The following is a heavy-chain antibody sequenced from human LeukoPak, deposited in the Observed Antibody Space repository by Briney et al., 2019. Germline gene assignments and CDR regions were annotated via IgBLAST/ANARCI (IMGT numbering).Heavy chain of an antibody. D-gene: IGHD4/OR15-4a*01. CDR2: INHSGST. Sequence: PSETLSLTCAVYGGSFSGYYWSWIRQPPGKGLEWIGEINHSGSTNYNPSLKSRVTISVDTSKNQFSLKLSSVTAADTAVYYCAREDDATVRAFDIWGQGTMVTVSS. J-gene: IGHJ3*02. CDR3: AREDDATVRAFDI. V-gene: IGHV4-34*01. CDR1: GGSFSGYY.